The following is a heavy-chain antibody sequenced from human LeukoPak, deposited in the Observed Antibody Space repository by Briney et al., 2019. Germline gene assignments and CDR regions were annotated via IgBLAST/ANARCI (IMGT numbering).Heavy chain of an antibody. CDR2: IIPNFGTA. D-gene: IGHD3-22*01. CDR3: ARAPSFYYDNSGFLVYFDS. V-gene: IGHV1-69*13. Sequence: ASVKVSCKASGGTFSSYAISWVRQAPGQGLEWMGVIIPNFGTAKYAQKFQGRVTITADESTSTAYMELSSLRSDDTAVYYCARAPSFYYDNSGFLVYFDSWGQGSLVTVSS. J-gene: IGHJ4*02. CDR1: GGTFSSYA.